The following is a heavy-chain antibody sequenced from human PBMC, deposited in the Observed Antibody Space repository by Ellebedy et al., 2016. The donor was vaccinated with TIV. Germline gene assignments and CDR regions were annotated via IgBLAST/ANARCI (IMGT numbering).Heavy chain of an antibody. CDR3: TTARENDHLAKGWFDP. D-gene: IGHD1-14*01. V-gene: IGHV3-23*01. J-gene: IGHJ5*02. CDR2: ISISGDST. CDR1: GFSYSNFA. Sequence: GGSLRLSCAGSGFSYSNFAMPWVRQAPGKGLEWVSGISISGDSTYYADSVRGRFTISRDNSKNMLYLQMNSLRVEDTAVYHCTTARENDHLAKGWFDPWGQGTLVTVSS.